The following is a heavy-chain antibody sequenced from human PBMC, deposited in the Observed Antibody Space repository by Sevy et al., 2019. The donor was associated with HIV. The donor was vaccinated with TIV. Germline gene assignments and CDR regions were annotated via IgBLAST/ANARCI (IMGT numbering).Heavy chain of an antibody. CDR3: ARGLVGANLGTDY. CDR1: GFTFSDYY. D-gene: IGHD1-26*01. CDR2: ISFSSNYT. J-gene: IGHJ4*02. Sequence: GGSLRLSCSASGFTFSDYYMNWIRQAPGKGLEWISYISFSSNYTMYAASVTGRFTISRDNAKNSLYLQMNSLRAEDTAVYYCARGLVGANLGTDYWGQGSLVTVSS. V-gene: IGHV3-11*06.